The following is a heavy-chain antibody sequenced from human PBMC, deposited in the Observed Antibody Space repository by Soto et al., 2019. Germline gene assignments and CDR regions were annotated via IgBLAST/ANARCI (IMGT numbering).Heavy chain of an antibody. CDR2: IYYSGST. Sequence: QVQLQESGPGLVKPSETLSLTCTVSGGSISSYYWSWIRQPPGKGLEWIGYIYYSGSTNYNPSLKSRATISVATSKLQFSLKLSSVTAADTDVYYCARCLKSSIASRLYPQRYYYYYMDVWGKGTTVTVSS. CDR1: GGSISSYY. J-gene: IGHJ6*03. D-gene: IGHD6-6*01. CDR3: ARCLKSSIASRLYPQRYYYYYMDV. V-gene: IGHV4-59*08.